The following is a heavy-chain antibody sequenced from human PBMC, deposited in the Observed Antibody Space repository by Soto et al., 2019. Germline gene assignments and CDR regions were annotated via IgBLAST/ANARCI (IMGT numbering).Heavy chain of an antibody. Sequence: SETLSLTCTVSGGSISSYYWSWIRQPPGKGLEWIGYIYYSGSTNYNPSLKSRVTISVDTSKNQFSLKLSSVTAADTAVYYCARYSAAAGTLEGGGFDYWGQGTLVTVSS. V-gene: IGHV4-59*01. CDR1: GGSISSYY. J-gene: IGHJ4*02. CDR2: IYYSGST. D-gene: IGHD6-13*01. CDR3: ARYSAAAGTLEGGGFDY.